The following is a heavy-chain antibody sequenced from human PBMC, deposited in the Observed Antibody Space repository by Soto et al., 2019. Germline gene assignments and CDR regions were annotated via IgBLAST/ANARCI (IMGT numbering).Heavy chain of an antibody. CDR2: INHSGST. J-gene: IGHJ5*02. CDR1: GGSFSGYY. Sequence: SETLSLTCAVYGGSFSGYYWSWIRQPPGKGLEWIGEINHSGSTNYNPSLKSRVTISVDTSKNQFSLKLSSVTAADTAVYYCARGITMIVVVTAFNWSDPRGQGTLVTVSS. D-gene: IGHD3-22*01. CDR3: ARGITMIVVVTAFNWSDP. V-gene: IGHV4-34*01.